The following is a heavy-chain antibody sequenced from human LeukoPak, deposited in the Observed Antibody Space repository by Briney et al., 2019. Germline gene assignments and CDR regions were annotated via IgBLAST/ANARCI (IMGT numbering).Heavy chain of an antibody. V-gene: IGHV6-1*01. Sequence: SQTLSLTCAISRVSVSSNSATWNCVSHSPSKGLELLGRVQYRYQRYNDYELSVKDRITINQDTSKNQFYLQLRSVTPEDTAGYYCSTSLDYSSSSVASTHGYWGPGSLVTGSS. J-gene: IGHJ4*02. CDR3: STSLDYSSSSVASTHGY. CDR1: RVSVSSNSAT. D-gene: IGHD6-6*01. CDR2: VQYRYQRYN.